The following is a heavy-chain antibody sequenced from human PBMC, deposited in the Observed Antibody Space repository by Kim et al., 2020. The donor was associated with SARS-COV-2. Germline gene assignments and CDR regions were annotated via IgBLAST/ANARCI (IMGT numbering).Heavy chain of an antibody. CDR2: INHSGST. V-gene: IGHV4-34*01. D-gene: IGHD3-9*01. CDR3: ARGDKILRYFDY. Sequence: SETLSLTCAVYGGSFSGYYWSWIRQPPGKGLEWIGEINHSGSTNYNPSLKSRVTISVDTSKNQFSLKLSSVTAADTAVYYCARGDKILRYFDYWGQGTLVTVSS. CDR1: GGSFSGYY. J-gene: IGHJ4*02.